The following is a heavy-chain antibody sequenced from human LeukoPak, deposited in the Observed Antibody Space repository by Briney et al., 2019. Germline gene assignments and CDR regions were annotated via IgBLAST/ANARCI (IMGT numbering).Heavy chain of an antibody. J-gene: IGHJ4*02. CDR1: GFICSDYW. V-gene: IGHV3-7*03. CDR3: ARGRYVDWLFDY. Sequence: GGSLRLSCAASGFICSDYWMTWVRQAPGKGLEWVANIEQDGGEKYYVDSVKGRFTISRDNAKNSLYLHMNSLRVEDTAVYYCARGRYVDWLFDYWGQGTLVTVSA. CDR2: IEQDGGEK. D-gene: IGHD3-9*01.